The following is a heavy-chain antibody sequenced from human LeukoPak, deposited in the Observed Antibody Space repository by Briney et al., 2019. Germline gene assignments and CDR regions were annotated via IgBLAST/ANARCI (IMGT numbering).Heavy chain of an antibody. D-gene: IGHD3-10*01. CDR3: ATLYGSGSYYED. V-gene: IGHV3-74*01. CDR1: GFTFSSYW. Sequence: GGSLRLSCAASGFTFSSYWMHWVRHAPGKGLVWVSRINSDGSSTSYADSVKGRFTISRDNAKNTLYLQMNSLRAGDTAVYYCATLYGSGSYYEDWGQGTLVTVSS. J-gene: IGHJ4*02. CDR2: INSDGSST.